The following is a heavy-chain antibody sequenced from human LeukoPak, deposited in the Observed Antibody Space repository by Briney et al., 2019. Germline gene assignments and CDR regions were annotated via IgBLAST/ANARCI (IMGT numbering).Heavy chain of an antibody. D-gene: IGHD5-18*01. V-gene: IGHV3-49*04. CDR1: GFTFSSYE. CDR2: IRSKAYGGTT. CDR3: ARGPILLWIHNGMDV. J-gene: IGHJ6*02. Sequence: GGSLRLSCAASGFTFSSYEMNWVRQAPGKGLEWVTFIRSKAYGGTTEYAASVKGRFTISRDDSNSIAYLQMNSLKTEDTGVYYCARGPILLWIHNGMDVWGQGTTVTVSS.